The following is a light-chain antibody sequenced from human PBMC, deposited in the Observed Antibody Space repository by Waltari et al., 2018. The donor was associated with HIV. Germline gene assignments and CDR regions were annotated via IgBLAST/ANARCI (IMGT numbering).Light chain of an antibody. J-gene: IGKJ1*01. V-gene: IGKV1-5*03. CDR3: QQYDSHWT. Sequence: DIQMTQSPLTLSASVGDRVTITGRASQIISAWLAWYKQKPGKAPKLLIDKASILESGVPSRFSVGGSATEFTLTIRSLQPDDAATYYCQQYDSHWTFGQGTKVEIK. CDR2: KAS. CDR1: QIISAW.